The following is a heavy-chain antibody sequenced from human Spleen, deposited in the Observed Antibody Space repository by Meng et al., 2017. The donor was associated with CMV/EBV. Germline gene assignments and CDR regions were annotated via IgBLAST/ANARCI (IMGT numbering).Heavy chain of an antibody. J-gene: IGHJ4*02. CDR2: IDPADSHT. Sequence: SCPVSGYSFTPSWIGCVRQMPGNCLEWVAVIDPADSHTSYSPSFHGQVTLSADESITTAYLQWNSLKASDTALYFCASVDAALDFDYWGQGTLVTVSS. V-gene: IGHV5-51*01. CDR3: ASVDAALDFDY. D-gene: IGHD5-12*01. CDR1: GYSFTPSW.